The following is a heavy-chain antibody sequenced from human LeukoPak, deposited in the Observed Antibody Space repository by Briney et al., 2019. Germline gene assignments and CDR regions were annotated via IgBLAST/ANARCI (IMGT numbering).Heavy chain of an antibody. CDR2: IFHTGST. Sequence: SETLSLTCSVSSYSINSNYYWGWIRQSPGKGLEGIGSIFHTGSTYYNTSLKSRVTISLHASNKQFSLRLSSVTAADTAVYYCARDFLTGTTWFPRKDWFDTWGQGTLVTVSS. CDR3: ARDFLTGTTWFPRKDWFDT. D-gene: IGHD1-20*01. CDR1: SYSINSNYY. J-gene: IGHJ5*02. V-gene: IGHV4-38-2*02.